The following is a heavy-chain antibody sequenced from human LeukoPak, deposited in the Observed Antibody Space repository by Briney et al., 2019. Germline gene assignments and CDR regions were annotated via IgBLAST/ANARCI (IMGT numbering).Heavy chain of an antibody. CDR3: ARESNRIAVAGTPLDY. Sequence: GGSLRLSCAASGFTFSNYALHWVRQAPGKGLEWVAAMSFDGSNKYYAESVKGRFTISRDNSKNTLYVQMNSLRPEDTAVYYCARESNRIAVAGTPLDYWGQGTLVTVSS. D-gene: IGHD6-19*01. CDR1: GFTFSNYA. CDR2: MSFDGSNK. J-gene: IGHJ4*02. V-gene: IGHV3-30-3*01.